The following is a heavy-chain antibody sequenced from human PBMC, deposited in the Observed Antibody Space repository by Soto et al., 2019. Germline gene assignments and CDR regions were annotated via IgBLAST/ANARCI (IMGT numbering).Heavy chain of an antibody. V-gene: IGHV4-31*03. CDR1: GGSISSGGYY. J-gene: IGHJ4*02. Sequence: QVQLQESGPGLVKPSQTLSLTCTVSGGSISSGGYYWSWIRQHPGKGLEWIGYIYYSGNTYYKPSLKSRITISLDTSKNQFSLKLSSVTAADTAVYYCAREGRGSFDYWGQGTLVTVSS. CDR2: IYYSGNT. D-gene: IGHD5-12*01. CDR3: AREGRGSFDY.